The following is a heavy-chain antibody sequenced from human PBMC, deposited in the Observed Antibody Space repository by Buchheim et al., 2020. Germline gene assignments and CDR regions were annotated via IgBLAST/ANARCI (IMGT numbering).Heavy chain of an antibody. CDR1: GGSFGGYH. CDR2: IDQSGST. J-gene: IGHJ5*02. Sequence: QVQLRQWGAGLLKPSETLSLTCAVYGGSFGGYHWSWIRQPPGKGLEWIGEIDQSGSTKYNPSLKSRVTISLDTAKNQFSLQLSSVTAADTAVYYCARVYDLWRGGFAPWGQGT. CDR3: ARVYDLWRGGFAP. D-gene: IGHD3-3*01. V-gene: IGHV4-34*01.